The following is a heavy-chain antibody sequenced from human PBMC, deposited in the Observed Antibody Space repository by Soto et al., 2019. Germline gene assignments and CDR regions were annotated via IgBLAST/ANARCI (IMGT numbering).Heavy chain of an antibody. D-gene: IGHD3-16*02. J-gene: IGHJ4*02. CDR1: SGSISSYY. V-gene: IGHV4-59*08. CDR2: FYYSGST. CDR3: ARLDAYYDYIWGTYRLEPFDY. Sequence: SETLSLTCTVSSGSISSYYWSWIRQPPGKGLEWIGYFYYSGSTNYNPSLKSRVTISVDTSKNQFSLKLSSVTAADTAVYYCARLDAYYDYIWGTYRLEPFDYWGQGTLVTVSS.